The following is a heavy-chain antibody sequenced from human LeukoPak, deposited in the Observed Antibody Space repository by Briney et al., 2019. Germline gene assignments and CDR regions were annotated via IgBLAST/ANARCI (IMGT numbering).Heavy chain of an antibody. V-gene: IGHV1-69*05. D-gene: IGHD3-22*01. CDR1: GGTFSSYA. CDR2: IIPIFGTA. Sequence: ASVKVSCKASGGTFSSYAISWVRQAPGQGLEWMGRIIPIFGTANYAQKFQGRVTIITDESTSTAYMELSSLRSEDTAVYYCARAPYPYYYDSSAASEYFQHWGQGTLVTVSS. CDR3: ARAPYPYYYDSSAASEYFQH. J-gene: IGHJ1*01.